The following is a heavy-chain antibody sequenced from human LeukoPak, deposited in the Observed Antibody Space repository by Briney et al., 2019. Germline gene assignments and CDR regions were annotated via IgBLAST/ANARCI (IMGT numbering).Heavy chain of an antibody. CDR1: GFTFNTFW. CDR3: ARVSGYSGYDY. D-gene: IGHD5-12*01. J-gene: IGHJ4*02. Sequence: SGGSLRLSCAASGFTFNTFWMSWVRQAPGKGLEWVANIKHDGSEKYYVDSVKGRFTISRDNAKNSLYLQMNSLRAEDTAVYYCARVSGYSGYDYWGQGTLVTVSS. CDR2: IKHDGSEK. V-gene: IGHV3-7*01.